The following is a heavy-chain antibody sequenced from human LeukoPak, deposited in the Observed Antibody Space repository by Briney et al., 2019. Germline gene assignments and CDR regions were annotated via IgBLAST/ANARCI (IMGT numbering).Heavy chain of an antibody. V-gene: IGHV3-11*03. CDR2: ISSSNNFR. J-gene: IGHJ3*02. Sequence: PGGSLRLSCAASGFTFSEYYMSWTRQAPGKGLEWVSYISSSNNFRNYADSVKGRFTISRDNAKNSLYLQMNSLRAEDTAVYYCARPRYYDSSGYYFDIWGQGTMVTVSS. CDR1: GFTFSEYY. D-gene: IGHD3-22*01. CDR3: ARPRYYDSSGYYFDI.